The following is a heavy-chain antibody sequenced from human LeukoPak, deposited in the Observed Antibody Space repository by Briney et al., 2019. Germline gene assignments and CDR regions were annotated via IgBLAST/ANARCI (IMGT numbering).Heavy chain of an antibody. J-gene: IGHJ4*02. Sequence: VASVNVSCKASGYTFTAYGISWVRQAPGQGLEWMGWISANNGNTSYAQKVQGRVTMTRDTSTSTAYMELRSLRYDDTAVYYCSRDDGPFGGVRFDHWGQGTLVTVSS. CDR2: ISANNGNT. CDR1: GYTFTAYG. V-gene: IGHV1-18*01. CDR3: SRDDGPFGGVRFDH. D-gene: IGHD3-16*01.